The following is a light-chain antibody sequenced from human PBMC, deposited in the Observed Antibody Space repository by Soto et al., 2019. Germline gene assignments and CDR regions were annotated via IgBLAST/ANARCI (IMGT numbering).Light chain of an antibody. CDR1: QSISSN. CDR3: QQYNNWPPIT. J-gene: IGKJ5*01. CDR2: RTS. Sequence: EVVLTQSPGTLSLSPGERATLSCRASQSISSNLAWYQQKPGQAPRLLMFRTSSRATGFPARFSGSGSGTEFILTISSLQSEDFGVYYCQQYNNWPPITFGQGTRLEIK. V-gene: IGKV3-15*01.